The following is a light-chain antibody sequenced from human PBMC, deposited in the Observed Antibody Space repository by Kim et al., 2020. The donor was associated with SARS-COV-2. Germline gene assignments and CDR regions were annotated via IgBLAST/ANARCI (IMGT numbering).Light chain of an antibody. CDR1: GGSIASNF. CDR3: QSYDSTNWV. Sequence: NFMLTQPHSVSESPGKTVTVSCTGSGGSIASNFVQWYQQRPGSAPTTVIYEDNQRPSGVPDRFSGSIDSSSNSASLTISGLKTEDEADYYCQSYDSTNWVFGGGTQLPS. V-gene: IGLV6-57*02. CDR2: EDN. J-gene: IGLJ3*02.